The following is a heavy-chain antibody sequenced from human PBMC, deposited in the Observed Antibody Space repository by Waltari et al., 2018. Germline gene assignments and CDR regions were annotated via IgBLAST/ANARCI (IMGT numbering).Heavy chain of an antibody. CDR1: GFTLRNNW. Sequence: EVQLVESGGGLVMPGGSLRLSCAASGFTLRNNWRSWVRQAPGKGLEWVGRIKSRSSGGTTDYTSPVKGRFTISRDDSQNTLHLQMNSLKTEDTAVYYCTTDRFDWGQGILVTVSS. D-gene: IGHD3-16*01. CDR2: IKSRSSGGTT. J-gene: IGHJ4*02. CDR3: TTDRFD. V-gene: IGHV3-15*01.